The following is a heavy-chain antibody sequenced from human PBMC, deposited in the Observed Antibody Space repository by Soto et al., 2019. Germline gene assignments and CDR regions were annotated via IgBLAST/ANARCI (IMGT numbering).Heavy chain of an antibody. CDR1: GGTFSSYA. J-gene: IGHJ4*02. Sequence: QVQMVQSGAEVKKPGSSVKVSCKASGGTFSSYAISWVRQAPGQGLEWMGGIIPIFGTADYAQKFQGRVTITADESTSTAYMELSSLRSEDTAVYYCASHGYSYGYLFDYWGQGTLVTVSS. CDR2: IIPIFGTA. V-gene: IGHV1-69*12. CDR3: ASHGYSYGYLFDY. D-gene: IGHD5-18*01.